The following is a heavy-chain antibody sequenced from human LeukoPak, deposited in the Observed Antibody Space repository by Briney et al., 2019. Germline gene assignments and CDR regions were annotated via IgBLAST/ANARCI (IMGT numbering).Heavy chain of an antibody. J-gene: IGHJ5*02. CDR1: GGSISNYY. V-gene: IGHV4-59*01. Sequence: SETLSLTCTVSGGSISNYYWSWIRQPPGKGLEWIGYIYYSGSTNYDPSLKSRLTISVDTSKNQFSLNLTPVTAADTAVYYCARTPRSGVWTGYYVWFDPWGQGTLVTVSS. D-gene: IGHD3/OR15-3a*01. CDR3: ARTPRSGVWTGYYVWFDP. CDR2: IYYSGST.